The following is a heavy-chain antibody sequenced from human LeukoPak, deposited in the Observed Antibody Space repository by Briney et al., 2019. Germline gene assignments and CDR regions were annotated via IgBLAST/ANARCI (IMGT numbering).Heavy chain of an antibody. CDR2: ISYDGSNK. CDR1: GFIFSSYA. CDR3: AVGVGGVVTDTDY. J-gene: IGHJ4*02. Sequence: GGSLRLSCAASGFIFSSYAMHWVRQAPGKGLEWVAVISYDGSNKYYADSVKGRFTISRDNSKNTLYLQMNSLRAEDTAVYYCAVGVGGVVTDTDYWGQGTLVTVSS. V-gene: IGHV3-30-3*01. D-gene: IGHD3-3*01.